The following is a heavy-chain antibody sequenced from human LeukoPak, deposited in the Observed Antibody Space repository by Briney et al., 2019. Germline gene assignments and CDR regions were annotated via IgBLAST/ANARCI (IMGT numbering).Heavy chain of an antibody. Sequence: PGRSLRLSCAASGFIFSSYGMHWVRQSPGKGLEWVAVISYDGSNKYYADSVKGRFTISRDNSKNTLYLQMNSLRAEDTAVYYCAKDFDYSGYGLGYWGQGTLVTVSS. CDR1: GFIFSSYG. CDR3: AKDFDYSGYGLGY. CDR2: ISYDGSNK. D-gene: IGHD5-12*01. J-gene: IGHJ4*02. V-gene: IGHV3-30*18.